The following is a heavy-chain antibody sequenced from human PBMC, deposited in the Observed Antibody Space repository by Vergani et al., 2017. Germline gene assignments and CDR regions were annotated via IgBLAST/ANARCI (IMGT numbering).Heavy chain of an antibody. D-gene: IGHD6-13*01. J-gene: IGHJ4*02. Sequence: EVQLLESGGGLVQPGGSLRLSCAASGFTFSSYAMSWVRQAPGKGLEWVSAISGSGGSTYYADSMKGRFTISRDNSKNTLYLQMNSLRAEDTAVYYCARDSGSSGYFDYWGQGTLVTVSS. CDR2: ISGSGGST. CDR3: ARDSGSSGYFDY. V-gene: IGHV3-23*01. CDR1: GFTFSSYA.